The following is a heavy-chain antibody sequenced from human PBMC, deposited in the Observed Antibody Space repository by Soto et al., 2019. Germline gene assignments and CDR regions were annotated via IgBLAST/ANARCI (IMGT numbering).Heavy chain of an antibody. V-gene: IGHV3-74*03. D-gene: IGHD4-4*01. Sequence: PVGSPRLSCEDSGFTFSGSWLHWLRQAPGKGLVWVSRINGDGTGIQYADSVKGRFTISRDNAKNTLYLQMNSLRADDTAVYFCARAAQFNYCGNSGFAYCGQRTLVTVSS. CDR3: ARAAQFNYCGNSGFAY. CDR2: INGDGTGI. CDR1: GFTFSGSW. J-gene: IGHJ4*02.